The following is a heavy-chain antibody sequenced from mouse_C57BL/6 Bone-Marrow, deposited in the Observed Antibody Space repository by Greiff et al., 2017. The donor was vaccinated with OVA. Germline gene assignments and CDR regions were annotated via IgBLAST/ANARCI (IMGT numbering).Heavy chain of an antibody. CDR3: ARGATVVARDLAY. CDR1: DSEVFPIAY. V-gene: IGHV15-2*01. J-gene: IGHJ3*01. Sequence: QVQLQQSGSELRSPGSSVKLSCKDFDSEVFPIAYMSWVRQKPGHGFEWLGGILPSIGRTIYGEKFEDKATLDADTLSNTAYLELNSLTSEDSAIYYCARGATVVARDLAYWGQGTLVTVSA. D-gene: IGHD1-1*01. CDR2: ILPSIGRT.